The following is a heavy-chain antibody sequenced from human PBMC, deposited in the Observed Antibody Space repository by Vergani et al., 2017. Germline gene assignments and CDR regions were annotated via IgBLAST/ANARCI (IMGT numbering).Heavy chain of an antibody. J-gene: IGHJ4*02. CDR1: GFTFSSYS. CDR3: ARGTVGYSSGWYFDY. CDR2: ISSSSSYI. V-gene: IGHV3-21*01. D-gene: IGHD6-19*01. Sequence: EVQLVESGGGLVKPGGSLRLSCAASGFTFSSYSMNWVRQAPGKGLEWVSSISSSSSYIYYADSVKGRFTISRDNAKNSLYLQMNSLRAEDTAVYYCARGTVGYSSGWYFDYWGQGTLVTVSS.